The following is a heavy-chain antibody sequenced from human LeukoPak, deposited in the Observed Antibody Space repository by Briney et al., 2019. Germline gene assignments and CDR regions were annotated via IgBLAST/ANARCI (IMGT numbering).Heavy chain of an antibody. CDR3: AREVVTMVRGVTYYYYYGMDV. J-gene: IGHJ6*02. Sequence: PGGSLRLSCAASGFTFSSYEMNWVRQAPGKGLEWVSYISSSGSTIYYADSVKGRFTIFRDNAKNSLYLQMNSLRAEDTAVYYCAREVVTMVRGVTYYYYYGMDVWGQGTTVTVSS. D-gene: IGHD3-10*01. CDR1: GFTFSSYE. CDR2: ISSSGSTI. V-gene: IGHV3-48*03.